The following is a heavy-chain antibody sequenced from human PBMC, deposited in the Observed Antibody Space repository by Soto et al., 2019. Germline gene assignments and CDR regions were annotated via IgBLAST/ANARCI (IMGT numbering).Heavy chain of an antibody. J-gene: IGHJ6*02. Sequence: SVKVSCKASGGTFSSYAISWVRQAPGQGLEWMGGIIPIFGTANYAQKFQGRVTITADESTSTAYMELSSLRSEDTAVYYCARDRGDSSSYYYYYGMDVWGQGTTVTVSS. D-gene: IGHD6-6*01. V-gene: IGHV1-69*13. CDR1: GGTFSSYA. CDR2: IIPIFGTA. CDR3: ARDRGDSSSYYYYYGMDV.